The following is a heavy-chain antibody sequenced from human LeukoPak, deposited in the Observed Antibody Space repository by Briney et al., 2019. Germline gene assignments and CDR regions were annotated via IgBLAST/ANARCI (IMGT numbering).Heavy chain of an antibody. J-gene: IGHJ4*02. CDR2: IHYSGST. D-gene: IGHD6-19*01. V-gene: IGHV4-59*01. CDR1: GGSISRYY. CDR3: ARALSYSSGWYFDY. Sequence: SETLSLTCTVPGGSISRYYWSWIRQPPGKGLEWIGQIHYSGSTKYNPSLKSRVTISVDTSKNQFSLKLGAVTAADTAVYYCARALSYSSGWYFDYWGQGTLVTVSS.